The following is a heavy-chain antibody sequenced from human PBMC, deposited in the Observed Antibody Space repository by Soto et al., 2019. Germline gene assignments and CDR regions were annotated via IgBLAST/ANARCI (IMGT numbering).Heavy chain of an antibody. Sequence: GASVKVSCKASGYTFTSYDINWVRQATGQGLEWMGWMNPNSGNTGYAQKFQGRVTMTRNTSISTAYMELSSLRSEDTAVYYCAVLWFGEPYYDYGMDVWGQGTTVTVSS. V-gene: IGHV1-8*01. D-gene: IGHD3-10*01. J-gene: IGHJ6*02. CDR1: GYTFTSYD. CDR3: AVLWFGEPYYDYGMDV. CDR2: MNPNSGNT.